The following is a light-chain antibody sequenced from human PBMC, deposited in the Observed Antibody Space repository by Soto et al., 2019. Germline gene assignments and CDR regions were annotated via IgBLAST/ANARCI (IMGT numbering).Light chain of an antibody. Sequence: MTQSPATLSVSPGERATLSCRASQSVSSNLAWYQQKPGKAPKLLIYAASSLQSGVPSRFSGSGSGTDFTLTISSLQPEDFATYYCQQSYSTPWTFGQGTKVDI. CDR2: AAS. CDR1: QSVSSN. J-gene: IGKJ1*01. V-gene: IGKV1-39*01. CDR3: QQSYSTPWT.